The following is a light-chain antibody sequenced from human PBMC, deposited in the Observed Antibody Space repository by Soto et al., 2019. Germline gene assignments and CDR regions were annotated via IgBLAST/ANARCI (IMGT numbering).Light chain of an antibody. CDR2: DVG. CDR3: SSFTTISTYV. CDR1: SSDVGAHNF. V-gene: IGLV2-14*01. J-gene: IGLJ1*01. Sequence: QSVLTQPASVAGSPGQSITISCTGTSSDVGAHNFVSWYQQHPGKAPKLMIYDVGNRPSGVSNRFSGSKSGNTASLTISGLQAEDEADYYCSSFTTISTYVF.